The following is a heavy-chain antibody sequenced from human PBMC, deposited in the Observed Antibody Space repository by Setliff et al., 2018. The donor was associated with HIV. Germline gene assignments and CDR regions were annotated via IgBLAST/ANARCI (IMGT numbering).Heavy chain of an antibody. Sequence: PSETLSLTCTVSDGYISSYYWSWIRQPAGKGLEWIGRLYVSGDTSYNPSLKSRVTMSLDTSKKHFSLNLKSVTAADTAVYYCALTGHRLLRGYMDVWGKGTTVTVSS. CDR3: ALTGHRLLRGYMDV. J-gene: IGHJ6*03. V-gene: IGHV4-4*07. D-gene: IGHD2-15*01. CDR1: DGYISSYY. CDR2: LYVSGDT.